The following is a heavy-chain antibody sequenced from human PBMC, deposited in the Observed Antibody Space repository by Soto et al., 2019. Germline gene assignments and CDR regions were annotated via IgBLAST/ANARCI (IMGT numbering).Heavy chain of an antibody. CDR3: ERGVFGANYFDY. CDR2: IKGDETTT. J-gene: IGHJ4*02. CDR1: GFTFSSYW. D-gene: IGHD3-3*01. Sequence: GGSLRLSCAASGFTFSSYWIHWVRQSPGKGLVWVSRIKGDETTTNYADSVKGRFTISRDNAKNTVYLQVNSLRAEDTAVYYCERGVFGANYFDYWGKGDLVTVS. V-gene: IGHV3-74*01.